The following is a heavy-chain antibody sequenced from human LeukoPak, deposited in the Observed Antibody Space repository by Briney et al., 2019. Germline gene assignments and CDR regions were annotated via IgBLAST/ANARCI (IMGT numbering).Heavy chain of an antibody. J-gene: IGHJ4*02. Sequence: SETLSLTCTVSGGSISSYYWSWIRQPPGKGLEWIGYIYHSGSTYYNPSLKSRVTISVDRSKNQFSLKLSSVTAADTAVYYCARVGGYSYGLPDYWGQGTLVTVSS. CDR2: IYHSGST. V-gene: IGHV4-59*12. D-gene: IGHD5-18*01. CDR3: ARVGGYSYGLPDY. CDR1: GGSISSYY.